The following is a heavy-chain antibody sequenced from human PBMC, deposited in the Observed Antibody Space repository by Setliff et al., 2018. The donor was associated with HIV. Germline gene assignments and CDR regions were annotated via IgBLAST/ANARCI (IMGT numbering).Heavy chain of an antibody. CDR3: ARDWTVVSDFAFDI. D-gene: IGHD2-2*01. CDR1: GYTFINFD. CDR2: ISAGNGNT. Sequence: GASVKVSCKASGYTFINFDITWVRQAPGQGLEWMGWISAGNGNTKYSQKFQGRVTITRDTSASTAYMELSSLRSEDTAVYYCARDWTVVSDFAFDIWGQGTMVTVSS. J-gene: IGHJ3*02. V-gene: IGHV1-3*01.